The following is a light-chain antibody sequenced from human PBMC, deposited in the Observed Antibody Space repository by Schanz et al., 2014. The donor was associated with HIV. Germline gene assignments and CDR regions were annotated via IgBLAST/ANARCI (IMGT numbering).Light chain of an antibody. V-gene: IGLV1-44*01. CDR1: SSNIGSNT. CDR2: SDN. Sequence: QSVVTQPPSASGTPGQRVTISCSGSSSNIGSNTGNWHHHLPGSAPQLLIYSDNQRPSRVPDRFFGSKSGTSASLAISGLRSDDEAHYYCATWDDSLNGVVIGGGTKLTVL. CDR3: ATWDDSLNGVV. J-gene: IGLJ2*01.